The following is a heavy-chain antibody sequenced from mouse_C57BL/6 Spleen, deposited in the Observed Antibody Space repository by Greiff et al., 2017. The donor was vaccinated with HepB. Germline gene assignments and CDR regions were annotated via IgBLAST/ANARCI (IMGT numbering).Heavy chain of an antibody. CDR2: IDPSDSYT. V-gene: IGHV1-59*01. CDR3: ARVKGNPWYFDV. CDR1: GYTFTSYW. Sequence: QVQLQQPGAELVRPGTSVKLSCKASGYTFTSYWMNWVKQRPGKGLEWIGVIDPSDSYTNYNQKFKGKATLTVDTSSSTAYMQLSSLTSEDSAVYYCARVKGNPWYFDVWGTGTTVTVSS. D-gene: IGHD2-1*01. J-gene: IGHJ1*03.